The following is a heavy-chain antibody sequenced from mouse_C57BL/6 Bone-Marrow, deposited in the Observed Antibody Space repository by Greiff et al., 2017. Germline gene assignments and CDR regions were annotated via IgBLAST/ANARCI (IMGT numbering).Heavy chain of an antibody. J-gene: IGHJ1*03. D-gene: IGHD1-1*01. V-gene: IGHV1-52*01. CDR2: IDPSDSET. CDR1: GYTFTSYW. CDR3: ARGTGVYGSSYDWYFDV. Sequence: VQLQQPGAELVRPGSSVKLSCKASGYTFTSYWMHWVKQRPIQGLEWIGNIDPSDSETYYNQKFKDKATLTVDKSSSTAYMQLSSLTSEDSAVYYCARGTGVYGSSYDWYFDVWGTGTTVTVSS.